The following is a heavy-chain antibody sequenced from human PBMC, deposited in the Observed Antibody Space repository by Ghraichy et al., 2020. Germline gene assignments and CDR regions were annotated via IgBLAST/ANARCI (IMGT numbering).Heavy chain of an antibody. V-gene: IGHV4-59*08. CDR2: IYYSGST. D-gene: IGHD3-10*01. CDR1: GGSISSYY. J-gene: IGHJ3*02. CDR3: ARHRGVRGVRDAFDI. Sequence: GSLRLSCTVSGGSISSYYWSWIRQPPGKGLEWIGYIYYSGSTNYNPSLKSRVTISVDTSKNQFSLKLSSVTAADTAVYYCARHRGVRGVRDAFDIWGQGTMVTVSS.